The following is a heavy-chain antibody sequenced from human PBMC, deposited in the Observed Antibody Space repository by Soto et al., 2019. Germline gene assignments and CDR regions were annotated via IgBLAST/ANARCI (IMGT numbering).Heavy chain of an antibody. D-gene: IGHD1-1*01. J-gene: IGHJ4*02. V-gene: IGHV4-31*03. CDR3: ARDPMRYPTYFDY. Sequence: QVQLQESGPGLVRPSQTLSLTCTVSGGSISSGGYYWSWVRQHPGKGLEWIGYIYHSGTTYYNPSLQSRVIISVDTSKNQCSLKLSSVTAADTAVYYCARDPMRYPTYFDYWGRGTLVTVSS. CDR2: IYHSGTT. CDR1: GGSISSGGYY.